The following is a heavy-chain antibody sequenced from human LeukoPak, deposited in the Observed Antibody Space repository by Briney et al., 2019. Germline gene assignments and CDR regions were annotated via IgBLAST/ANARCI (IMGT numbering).Heavy chain of an antibody. Sequence: SVKVSCKASGGSFSSHAVGWVRQAPGQGLELLGGTIPLFGTTRYAQKFQGRVTITTDESTRTAYMELSSMTSEDTAVYYCARGSWDEVGYYYYYYMDVWGKGSTVTVSS. J-gene: IGHJ6*03. D-gene: IGHD1-26*01. CDR2: TIPLFGTT. CDR3: ARGSWDEVGYYYYYYMDV. V-gene: IGHV1-69*05. CDR1: GGSFSSHA.